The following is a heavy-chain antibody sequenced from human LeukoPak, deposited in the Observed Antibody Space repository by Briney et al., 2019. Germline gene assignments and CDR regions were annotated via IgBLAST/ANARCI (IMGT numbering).Heavy chain of an antibody. CDR3: AKASLRITIFGVPTDY. D-gene: IGHD3-3*01. V-gene: IGHV3-23*01. CDR2: ISGSGGST. CDR1: GFTFSSYA. J-gene: IGHJ4*02. Sequence: GGSLRLSCAASGFTFSSYAMSWVRQAPGKGLEWVSAISGSGGSTYYADSVKGRFTISRDNSKNPLYLQMNSLRAEDTAVYYCAKASLRITIFGVPTDYWGQGTLVTVSS.